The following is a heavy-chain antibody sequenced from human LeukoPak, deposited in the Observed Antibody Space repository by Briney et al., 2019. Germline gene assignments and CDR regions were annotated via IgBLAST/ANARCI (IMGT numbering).Heavy chain of an antibody. CDR1: GFTFSNYG. D-gene: IGHD3-16*01. Sequence: GGSLRLSCVASGFTFSNYGMHWVRQAPGKGLEWVAFIRYDGTNKDYADSVKGRFTISKDNSKDTLYLQMNSLRPENTAVYYCAKGLSYGLDYWGQGTLVTVSS. V-gene: IGHV3-30*02. J-gene: IGHJ4*02. CDR2: IRYDGTNK. CDR3: AKGLSYGLDY.